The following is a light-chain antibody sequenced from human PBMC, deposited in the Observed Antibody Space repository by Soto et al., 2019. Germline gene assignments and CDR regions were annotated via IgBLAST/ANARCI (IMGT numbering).Light chain of an antibody. CDR1: QSVSSSY. V-gene: IGKV3-20*01. CDR3: QQYGSSPGT. J-gene: IGKJ1*01. Sequence: EIVLTQSPGTLSLSPGERATLSCRASQSVSSSYLAWYQQKPGQAPRLLIYGASSRATSMPDRFSGSGSGTDFTLTISRLEPEDFAVYYCQQYGSSPGTFGQGTKVEI. CDR2: GAS.